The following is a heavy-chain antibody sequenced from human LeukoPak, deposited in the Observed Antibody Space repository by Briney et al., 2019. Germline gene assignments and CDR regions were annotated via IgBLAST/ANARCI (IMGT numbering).Heavy chain of an antibody. V-gene: IGHV3-9*03. Sequence: GRSLRLSCAASGFTFDDYAMHWVRQAPGKGLEWVSGISWNSGSIGYADSVKGRFTISRDNAKNSLYLQMNSLRAEDIALYYCAKVGYTYSFDIWGQETMVTVSS. CDR2: ISWNSGSI. CDR3: AKVGYTYSFDI. CDR1: GFTFDDYA. D-gene: IGHD5-24*01. J-gene: IGHJ3*02.